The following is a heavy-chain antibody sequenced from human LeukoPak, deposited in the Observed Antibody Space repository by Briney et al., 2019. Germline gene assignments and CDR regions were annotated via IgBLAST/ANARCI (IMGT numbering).Heavy chain of an antibody. D-gene: IGHD1-7*01. Sequence: GGSLRLSCAASGFTFSSYAMSWVRQAPGKGLEWVSAISGIGGSTYYAGSVKGRFTISRDNSKNTLYLQMNSLRAEDTAVYYCVRKAGITGTSYYMDVWGKGTTVTVSS. V-gene: IGHV3-23*01. CDR1: GFTFSSYA. CDR2: ISGIGGST. J-gene: IGHJ6*03. CDR3: VRKAGITGTSYYMDV.